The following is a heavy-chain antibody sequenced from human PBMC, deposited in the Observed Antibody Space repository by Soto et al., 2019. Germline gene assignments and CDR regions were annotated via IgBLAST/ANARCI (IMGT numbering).Heavy chain of an antibody. CDR1: GGSISSGDYY. CDR2: IYYSGST. J-gene: IGHJ5*02. D-gene: IGHD3-9*01. V-gene: IGHV4-30-4*01. CDR3: ARDRVGYDILTGWCSYNWFEP. Sequence: SETLSLTCTVSGGSISSGDYYWSWIRQPPGKGLEWIGYIYYSGSTYYNPSLKSRVTISVDTSKNQFSLKLSSVTAADTAVYYCARDRVGYDILTGWCSYNWFEPWGQGTLVT.